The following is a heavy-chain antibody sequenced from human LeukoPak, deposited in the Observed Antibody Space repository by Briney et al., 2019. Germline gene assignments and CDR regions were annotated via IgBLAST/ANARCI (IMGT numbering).Heavy chain of an antibody. D-gene: IGHD3-9*01. J-gene: IGHJ3*02. CDR3: ARVEDDILTGYAFDI. CDR2: IIPIFGTA. Sequence: GASVKVSCKASGGTFSSYAISWVRQAPGHGLEWMGGIIPIFGTANYAQKFQGRVTITADESTSTAYIELSSLRSEDTAVYYCARVEDDILTGYAFDIWGQGTMVTVSS. V-gene: IGHV1-69*13. CDR1: GGTFSSYA.